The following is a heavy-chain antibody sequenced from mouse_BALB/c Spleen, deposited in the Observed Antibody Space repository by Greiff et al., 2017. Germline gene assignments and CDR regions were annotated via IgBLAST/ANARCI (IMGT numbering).Heavy chain of an antibody. CDR1: GFTFSSYT. J-gene: IGHJ4*01. D-gene: IGHD1-1*01. CDR3: ARQYYGSDYYAMDY. Sequence: DVKLVESGGGLVQPGGSLKLSCAASGFTFSSYTMSWVRQTPEKRLEWVAYISNGGGSTYYPDTVKGRFTISRDNAKNTLYLQMSSLKSEDTAMYYCARQYYGSDYYAMDYWGQGTSVTVSS. V-gene: IGHV5-12-2*01. CDR2: ISNGGGST.